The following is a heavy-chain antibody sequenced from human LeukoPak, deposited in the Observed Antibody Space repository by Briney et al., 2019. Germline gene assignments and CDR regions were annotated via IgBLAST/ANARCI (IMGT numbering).Heavy chain of an antibody. V-gene: IGHV3-23*01. J-gene: IGHJ4*02. CDR2: ISGSGGST. CDR1: GGTFSSYA. CDR3: AKLMGDCFDY. D-gene: IGHD5-24*01. Sequence: ASVKVSCKASGGTFSSYAMSWVRQAPGKGLEWVSAISGSGGSTYYADSVKGRFTISRDNSKNTLYLQMNSLRAEDTAVYYCAKLMGDCFDYWGQGTLVTVSS.